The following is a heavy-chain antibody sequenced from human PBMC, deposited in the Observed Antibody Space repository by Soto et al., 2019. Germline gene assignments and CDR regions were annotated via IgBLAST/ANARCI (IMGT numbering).Heavy chain of an antibody. D-gene: IGHD2-2*01. CDR1: GGSISSSSYY. CDR2: IYYSGST. V-gene: IGHV4-39*01. Sequence: QLQLQASGPGLVKPSETLSLTCTVSGGSISSSSYYWGWIRQPPGKGREWIGSIYYSGSTYYNPSLKSRVTISVDTSKNQFSLKLSSVTAADTAVYYCARVGIVVVPSATPYYYYYYMDVWVKGTTVTVSS. J-gene: IGHJ6*03. CDR3: ARVGIVVVPSATPYYYYYYMDV.